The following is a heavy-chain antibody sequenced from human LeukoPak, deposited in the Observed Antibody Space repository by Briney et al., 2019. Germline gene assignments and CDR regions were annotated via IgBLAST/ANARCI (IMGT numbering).Heavy chain of an antibody. J-gene: IGHJ3*02. CDR3: ARHPQWEDAFDI. Sequence: SETLSLTCTVSGGSISSYYWSWIRQPPGKGLEWIGYIYYSGSTNYNPSLKSRVTISVDTSKNQFSLKLSSVTAADTAVYCCARHPQWEDAFDIWGQGTMVTVSS. D-gene: IGHD1-26*01. CDR1: GGSISSYY. V-gene: IGHV4-59*08. CDR2: IYYSGST.